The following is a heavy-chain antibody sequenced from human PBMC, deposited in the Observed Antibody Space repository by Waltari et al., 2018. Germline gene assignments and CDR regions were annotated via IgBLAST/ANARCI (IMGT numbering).Heavy chain of an antibody. Sequence: EVQLLESGGGLVQPGGSLRLSCAASGFTFSSDAMSWVRQGPGKGLGWVSAIRGSGSSTYYAYSVQGRFTISRDNTKNTLYLQMNSLRAEDTAVYYCAKDPGYSSPVCDYWGQGTLVTVSS. V-gene: IGHV3-23*01. CDR2: IRGSGSST. J-gene: IGHJ4*02. D-gene: IGHD6-13*01. CDR3: AKDPGYSSPVCDY. CDR1: GFTFSSDA.